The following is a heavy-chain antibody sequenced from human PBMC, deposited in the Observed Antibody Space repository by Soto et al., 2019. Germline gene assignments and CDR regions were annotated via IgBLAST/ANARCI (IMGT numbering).Heavy chain of an antibody. D-gene: IGHD3-10*01. CDR1: GFTFKSYV. J-gene: IGHJ4*02. CDR2: ISSDGSNE. CDR3: ARDPYYHGSGSYYNY. Sequence: QVQLMESGGGVVQPGRSLRLSCLGTGFTFKSYVMHWVRQAPGKGLEWVAVISSDGSNEKYVDSVKGRFTISRDNSKNTLYLQMNSLRAQDTAVYFCARDPYYHGSGSYYNYWGQGTLVTVSS. V-gene: IGHV3-30*03.